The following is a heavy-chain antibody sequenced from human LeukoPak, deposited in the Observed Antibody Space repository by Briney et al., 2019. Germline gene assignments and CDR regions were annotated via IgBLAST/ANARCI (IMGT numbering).Heavy chain of an antibody. D-gene: IGHD3-10*01. Sequence: SETLSLTCTVSGGSISSGSYYWGWIRQPPGKGLEWFGSIHYSGSTYYNPSLKSRVTISVDTSKNQFSLKLSSVTAADTAVYYCARSAPSSAGILLLWFGEVSGFDIWGQGTMVTVSS. J-gene: IGHJ3*02. CDR2: IHYSGST. V-gene: IGHV4-39*07. CDR3: ARSAPSSAGILLLWFGEVSGFDI. CDR1: GGSISSGSYY.